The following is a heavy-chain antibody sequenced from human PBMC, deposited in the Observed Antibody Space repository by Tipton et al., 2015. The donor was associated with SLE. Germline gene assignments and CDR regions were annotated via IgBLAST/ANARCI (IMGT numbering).Heavy chain of an antibody. V-gene: IGHV4-39*01. D-gene: IGHD2-15*01. Sequence: TLSLTCTVSGGSISSSSYYWGWFRHPPGKGLEWIGSIYYSGSTYYNPSLKSRVTISVDTSKNQFSLKLSSVTAADTAVYYCARQWGSRGYSEGVYFDYWCQGTLVTVSS. CDR2: IYYSGST. J-gene: IGHJ4*02. CDR1: GGSISSSSYY. CDR3: ARQWGSRGYSEGVYFDY.